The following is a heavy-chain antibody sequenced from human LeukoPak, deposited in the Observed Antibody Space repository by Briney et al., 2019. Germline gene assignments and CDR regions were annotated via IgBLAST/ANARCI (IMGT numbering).Heavy chain of an antibody. CDR1: GYTFTSYG. Sequence: ASVKVSCKASGYTFTSYGISWVRQAPGQGLEWMGWISAYNGNTNYAQKLQGRVTMTTDTSTSTAYMELSRLRSDDTAVYYCARDLNGRYFDWSPENCYMDVWGKGTTVTVSS. CDR3: ARDLNGRYFDWSPENCYMDV. D-gene: IGHD3-9*01. J-gene: IGHJ6*03. CDR2: ISAYNGNT. V-gene: IGHV1-18*01.